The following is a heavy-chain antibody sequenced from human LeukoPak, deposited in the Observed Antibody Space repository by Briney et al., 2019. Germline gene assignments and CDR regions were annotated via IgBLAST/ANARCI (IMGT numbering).Heavy chain of an antibody. J-gene: IGHJ4*02. V-gene: IGHV1-18*01. Sequence: ASVKVSCKASGYTFTSYGISWVRQVPGQGLEWMGWISAYNGNTNYAQKLQGRVTMTTDTSTSTAYMELRSLRSDDTAVYYCARDRPVKGIQQLPDYWGQGTLVTVSS. CDR1: GYTFTSYG. CDR3: ARDRPVKGIQQLPDY. D-gene: IGHD5-18*01. CDR2: ISAYNGNT.